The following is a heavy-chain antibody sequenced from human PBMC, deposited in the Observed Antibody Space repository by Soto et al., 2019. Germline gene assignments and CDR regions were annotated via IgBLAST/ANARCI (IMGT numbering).Heavy chain of an antibody. CDR3: ARDRKQWLPIYYYYGMDV. V-gene: IGHV1-18*01. CDR2: ISAYNGNT. Sequence: QVQLVQSGAEVKKPGASVKVSCKASGYTFTSYGISWVRQAPGQGLEWMGWISAYNGNTNYAQKLQGRVTMTTDTSTSTAYVELRSLRSDDTAVYYCARDRKQWLPIYYYYGMDVWGQGTTVTVSS. D-gene: IGHD6-19*01. CDR1: GYTFTSYG. J-gene: IGHJ6*02.